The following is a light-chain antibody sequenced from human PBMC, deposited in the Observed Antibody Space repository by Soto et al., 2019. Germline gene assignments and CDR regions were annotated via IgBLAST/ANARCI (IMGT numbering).Light chain of an antibody. V-gene: IGKV1-33*01. CDR1: HDISTY. Sequence: DIEVSQSASSLSASVGDRVTITCRASHDISTYLTWYQHESGNAPKLLIYGASKLEPGVPSRFSGSGVGTEFSLTISSLQHDDFGSYYCQHMRTCGQGTKVDNK. J-gene: IGKJ1*01. CDR2: GAS. CDR3: QHMRT.